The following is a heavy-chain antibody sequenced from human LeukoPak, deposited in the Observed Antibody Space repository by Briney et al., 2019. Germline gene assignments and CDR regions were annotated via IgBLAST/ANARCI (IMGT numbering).Heavy chain of an antibody. Sequence: PSETLSLTCAVYGGSFSGYYWSWIRQPPGKGLEWIGEINHSGSTNYNPSLKNRDTISVDTSTNQFSLKLTSVTAADTAVYYCARHLRLAVAGTWFDPWGQGTLVTVSS. CDR3: ARHLRLAVAGTWFDP. J-gene: IGHJ5*02. D-gene: IGHD6-19*01. V-gene: IGHV4-34*01. CDR1: GGSFSGYY. CDR2: INHSGST.